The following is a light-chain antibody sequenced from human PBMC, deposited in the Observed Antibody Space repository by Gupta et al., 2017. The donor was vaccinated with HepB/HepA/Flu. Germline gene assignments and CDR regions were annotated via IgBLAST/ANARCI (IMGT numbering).Light chain of an antibody. J-gene: IGKJ3*01. CDR1: QNIITH. V-gene: IGKV1-39*01. CDR2: AAY. CDR3: QQRHTLSFT. Sequence: IHMPQSPSSLSTSVGNRVTITCRASQNIITHLNWYQQKPGKAPKLLIYAAYSLQTGVPSRFSGSGSGTDDIPPISSLQHEDVSTDYCQQRHTLSFTFGPGTKMDIK.